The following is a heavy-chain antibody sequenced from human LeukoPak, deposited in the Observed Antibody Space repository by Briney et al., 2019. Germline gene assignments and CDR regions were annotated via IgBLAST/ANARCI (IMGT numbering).Heavy chain of an antibody. D-gene: IGHD3-10*01. CDR1: GGSFSGYY. Sequence: SGTLSLTCAVYGGSFSGYYWSWIRQPPGKGLEWIGEINHSGSTNYNPSLKSRVTISVDTSKNQFSLKLSSVTAADTAVYYCARGAGGSGSYPRFDYWGQGTLVTVSS. CDR2: INHSGST. J-gene: IGHJ4*02. CDR3: ARGAGGSGSYPRFDY. V-gene: IGHV4-34*01.